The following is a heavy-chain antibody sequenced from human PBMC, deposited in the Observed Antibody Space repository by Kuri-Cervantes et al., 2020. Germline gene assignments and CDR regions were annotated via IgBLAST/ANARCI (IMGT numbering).Heavy chain of an antibody. CDR1: GGSFSSGSYY. J-gene: IGHJ4*02. D-gene: IGHD3-22*01. V-gene: IGHV4-61*01. CDR2: IYYSGST. Sequence: SETLSLTCTVSGGSFSSGSYYWSWIRQPPGKGLEWIGYIYYSGSTNYNPSLKSRVTISVDTSKNQFSLKLSSVTAADTALYSCARDAYYRDTSCHYYLNFFDYWGPGALVTVSS. CDR3: ARDAYYRDTSCHYYLNFFDY.